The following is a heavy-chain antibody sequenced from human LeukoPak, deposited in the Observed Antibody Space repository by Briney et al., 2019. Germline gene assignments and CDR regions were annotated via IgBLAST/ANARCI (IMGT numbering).Heavy chain of an antibody. Sequence: GGSLRLSCAASGFTFSSYTMHWVRQAPGKGLEWVAFISFNGNEKKYGGSMKGRFTISRDNSNNLLYLQMTGLRFDDTAVYYCARDRSTTSKFFDPWGQGTLVTVSS. CDR1: GFTFSSYT. CDR3: ARDRSTTSKFFDP. V-gene: IGHV3-30*04. J-gene: IGHJ5*02. CDR2: ISFNGNEK. D-gene: IGHD1-1*01.